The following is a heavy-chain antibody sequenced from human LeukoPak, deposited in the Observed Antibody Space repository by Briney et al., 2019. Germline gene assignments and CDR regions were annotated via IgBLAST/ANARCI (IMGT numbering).Heavy chain of an antibody. V-gene: IGHV3-23*01. CDR1: GFTFSRNG. J-gene: IGHJ4*02. Sequence: PGGTLRLSCAASGFTFSRNGMTWVRQAPGKGLEWVSAISGSGGSTYYADSVKGRFTISRDNAKNSLYLQMNSLRAEDTAVYYCARGPFGDALDYWGQGTLVTVSS. CDR3: ARGPFGDALDY. CDR2: ISGSGGST. D-gene: IGHD3-10*01.